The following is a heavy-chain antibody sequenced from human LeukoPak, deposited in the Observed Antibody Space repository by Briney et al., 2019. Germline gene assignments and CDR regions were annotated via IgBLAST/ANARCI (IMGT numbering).Heavy chain of an antibody. CDR1: GFTFSSYS. Sequence: GGSLRLSCGASGFTFSSYSMNWVRQAPGKGLEWVSVIYSGGSTYYADSVKGRFTISRDDSKNTLYLQMNSLRAEDTAVYYCARRGSAKAFDYWGQGTLVTVSS. J-gene: IGHJ4*02. CDR2: IYSGGST. V-gene: IGHV3-66*04. CDR3: ARRGSAKAFDY. D-gene: IGHD1-26*01.